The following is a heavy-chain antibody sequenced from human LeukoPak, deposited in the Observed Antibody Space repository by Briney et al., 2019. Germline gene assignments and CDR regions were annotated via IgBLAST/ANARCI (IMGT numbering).Heavy chain of an antibody. CDR3: AKDCSEWLLYRYAFDI. CDR2: ISGSGGST. CDR1: GFTFSSYA. J-gene: IGHJ3*02. Sequence: PGGSLRLSCAASGFTFSSYAMSWVRQAPGKGLEWVSAISGSGGSTYYADSVKGRFTISRDNSKNTLYLQMNSLRAEDTAVYYCAKDCSEWLLYRYAFDIWGQGTMVTVSS. V-gene: IGHV3-23*01. D-gene: IGHD3-3*01.